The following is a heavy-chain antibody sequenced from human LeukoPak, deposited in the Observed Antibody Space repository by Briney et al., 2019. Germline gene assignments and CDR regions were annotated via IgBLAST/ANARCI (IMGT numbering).Heavy chain of an antibody. CDR1: GYTFTDYY. Sequence: GASVKVSCKASGYTFTDYYMHWVRQAPGQGLEWMGWINPNSGGTNYAQKFQGRVTMTRDTSISTAYMELSRLRSDDTAVYYCARDSFGGYTYGDRGQGTLVTGSS. CDR3: ARDSFGGYTYGD. V-gene: IGHV1-2*02. D-gene: IGHD5-18*01. J-gene: IGHJ4*02. CDR2: INPNSGGT.